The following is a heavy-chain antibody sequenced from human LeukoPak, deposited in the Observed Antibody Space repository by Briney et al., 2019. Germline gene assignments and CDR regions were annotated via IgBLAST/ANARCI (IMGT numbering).Heavy chain of an antibody. CDR1: GFTFSNYW. CDR3: TRDDCSGGRCNTYYGMDV. J-gene: IGHJ6*02. V-gene: IGHV3-74*01. D-gene: IGHD2-15*01. Sequence: GGSLRLSCAASGFTFSNYWMHWVRQVPGKGLMWVSRINGDGISTYYADSVRGRFIISRDNANNTLYLQMNSLRAEDTAVYYCTRDDCSGGRCNTYYGMDVWGQGTTVIVSS. CDR2: INGDGIST.